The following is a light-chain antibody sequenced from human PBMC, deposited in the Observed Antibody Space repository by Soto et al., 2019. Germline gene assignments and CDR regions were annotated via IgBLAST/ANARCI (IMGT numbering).Light chain of an antibody. CDR2: GAS. J-gene: IGKJ4*01. CDR3: QQYDNWPLT. CDR1: QNINRY. V-gene: IGKV3-15*01. Sequence: EIVLTQSPATLSLSPGGRATLSCRASQNINRYLAWYHQKPGQPPRLLIYGASTRATDIPVRFSAGGSGTEFTLTISSLQSEDFAVYYCQQYDNWPLTFGGGTRVDIK.